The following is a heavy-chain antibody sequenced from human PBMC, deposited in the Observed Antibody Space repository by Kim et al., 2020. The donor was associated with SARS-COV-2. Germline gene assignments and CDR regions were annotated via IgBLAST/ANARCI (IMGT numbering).Heavy chain of an antibody. CDR3: ARGSSFGPDADYGDYFGLRYFDL. CDR2: IYHSGST. D-gene: IGHD4-17*01. Sequence: SETLSLTCAVSGGSISSSNWWSWVRQPPGKGLEWIGEIYHSGSTNYNPSLKSRVTISVDKSKNQFSLKLSSVTAADTAVYYCARGSSFGPDADYGDYFGLRYFDLWGRGTLVTVSS. V-gene: IGHV4-4*02. J-gene: IGHJ2*01. CDR1: GGSISSSNW.